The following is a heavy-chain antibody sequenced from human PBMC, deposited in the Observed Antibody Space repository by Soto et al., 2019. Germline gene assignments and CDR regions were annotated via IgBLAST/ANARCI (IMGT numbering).Heavy chain of an antibody. V-gene: IGHV4-39*01. Sequence: SETLSLTCTVSGGSISSSSYYWGWIRQPPGKGLEWIGNIYYSGSTYYNPSLKNRVTISVDTSKNQFSLKLSSVTAADTAAYYCARQAYYFGSGTYSHLDYWGQGTLVTVSS. D-gene: IGHD3-10*01. CDR3: ARQAYYFGSGTYSHLDY. CDR2: IYYSGST. J-gene: IGHJ4*02. CDR1: GGSISSSSYY.